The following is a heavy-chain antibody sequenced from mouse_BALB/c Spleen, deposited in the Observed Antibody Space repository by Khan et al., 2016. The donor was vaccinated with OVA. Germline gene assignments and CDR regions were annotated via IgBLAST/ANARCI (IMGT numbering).Heavy chain of an antibody. CDR3: ARGRAY. V-gene: IGHV3-2*02. D-gene: IGHD3-3*01. CDR1: CYSITSDYA. CDR2: ISYSGST. Sequence: EVQLQESGPGLVKPSQSLSLTCTVTCYSITSDYAWNWIRQFPGNKLEWMGYISYSGSTSYTPSLKSRISSTRDTSKNEFFLQLNSVTTEDTATYYCARGRAYWGQGTLVTVSA. J-gene: IGHJ3*01.